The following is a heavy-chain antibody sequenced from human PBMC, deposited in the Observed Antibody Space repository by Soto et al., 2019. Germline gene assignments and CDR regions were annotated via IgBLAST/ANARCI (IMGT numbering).Heavy chain of an antibody. Sequence: EVQVVQSGAEVKKPGESLKISCKGSGYSFTSYWIGWVRQMPGKGLEWMGIIYPGDSDTRYSPSFQGQITISADKSIXTXYXQWSRLRASDTAMYYCARVGYCSGAHCPRVGASYGYWGPGTLVTVSS. J-gene: IGHJ4*02. CDR1: GYSFTSYW. CDR2: IYPGDSDT. D-gene: IGHD2-15*01. CDR3: ARVGYCSGAHCPRVGASYGY. V-gene: IGHV5-51*01.